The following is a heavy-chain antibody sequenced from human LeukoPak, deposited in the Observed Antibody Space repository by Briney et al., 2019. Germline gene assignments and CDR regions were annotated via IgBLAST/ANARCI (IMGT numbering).Heavy chain of an antibody. CDR2: INHSGST. Sequence: TSSETLSLTCAVYGGSFSGYYWSWIRQPPGKGLEWIGEINHSGSTNYNPSLKSRVTISVDTSKNQFSLKLSSVTAADTAVYYCARGGGSYHIDYWGQGTLVTVSS. CDR1: GGSFSGYY. V-gene: IGHV4-34*01. J-gene: IGHJ4*02. CDR3: ARGGGSYHIDY. D-gene: IGHD1-26*01.